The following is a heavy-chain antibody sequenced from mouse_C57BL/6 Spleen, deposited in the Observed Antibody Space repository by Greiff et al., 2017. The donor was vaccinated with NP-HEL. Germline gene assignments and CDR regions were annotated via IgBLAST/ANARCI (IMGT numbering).Heavy chain of an antibody. CDR2: ISSGGSYT. J-gene: IGHJ4*01. CDR1: GFTFSSYG. CDR3: ARASGNYAMDY. D-gene: IGHD3-1*01. V-gene: IGHV5-6*01. Sequence: DVQLVESGGDLVKPGGSLKLSCAASGFTFSSYGMSWVRQTPDKRLEWVATISSGGSYTYYPDSVKGRFTISRDNAKNTLYLQMSSLKSEDTAMYYCARASGNYAMDYWGQGTSVTVSS.